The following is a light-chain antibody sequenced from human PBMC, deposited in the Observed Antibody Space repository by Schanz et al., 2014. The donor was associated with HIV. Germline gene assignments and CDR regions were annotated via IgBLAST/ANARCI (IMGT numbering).Light chain of an antibody. CDR1: QTISRY. CDR3: QQAQSLPYT. Sequence: EIVLTQSPATLSLSPGERATLSCRASQTISRYLAWYQQKAGQAPRLLIYGASTRATSIPTRFSGSGSGTEFTLTISSLQPEDFATYFCQQAQSLPYTFGPGTKVD. V-gene: IGKV3-15*01. CDR2: GAS. J-gene: IGKJ3*01.